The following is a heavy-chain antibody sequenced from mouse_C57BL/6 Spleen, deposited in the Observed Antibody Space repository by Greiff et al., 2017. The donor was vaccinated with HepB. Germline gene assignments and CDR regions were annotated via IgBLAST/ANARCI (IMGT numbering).Heavy chain of an antibody. CDR2: IYPGDGDT. CDR3: ARATVVATNAMDY. J-gene: IGHJ4*01. CDR1: GYAFSSYW. Sequence: VQRVESGAELVKPGASVKISCKASGYAFSSYWMNWVKQRPGKGLEWIGQIYPGDGDTNYNGKFKGKATLTADKSSSTAYMQLSSLTSEDSAVYFCARATVVATNAMDYWGQGTSVTVSS. D-gene: IGHD1-1*01. V-gene: IGHV1-80*01.